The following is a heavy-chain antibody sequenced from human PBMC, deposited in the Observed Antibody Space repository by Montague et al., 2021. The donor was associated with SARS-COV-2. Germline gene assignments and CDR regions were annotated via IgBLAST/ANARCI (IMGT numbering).Heavy chain of an antibody. D-gene: IGHD4/OR15-4a*01. J-gene: IGHJ4*02. CDR1: GGSISSSNW. Sequence: SETLSLTCTVSGGSISSSNWWSWVRQPPGKGLEWIGEIYHSGSTDSNPSLKSRVTISVDKSKNQFSLKLSSVTAADTAVYYCARDATMVSHSYFDYWGQGTLVTVSS. CDR2: IYHSGST. V-gene: IGHV4-4*02. CDR3: ARDATMVSHSYFDY.